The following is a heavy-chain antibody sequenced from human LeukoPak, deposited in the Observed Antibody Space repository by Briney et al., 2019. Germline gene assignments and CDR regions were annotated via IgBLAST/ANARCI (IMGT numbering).Heavy chain of an antibody. CDR3: ARGLAITDAFDI. CDR2: IIPIFGTA. D-gene: IGHD3-10*01. Sequence: SVKVSCKASGGTFSSYAISWVRQAPGQGLEWIGGIIPIFGTANYAQKFQGRVTITADESTSTAYMELSSLRSEDTAVYYCARGLAITDAFDIWGQGTMVTVSS. J-gene: IGHJ3*02. CDR1: GGTFSSYA. V-gene: IGHV1-69*13.